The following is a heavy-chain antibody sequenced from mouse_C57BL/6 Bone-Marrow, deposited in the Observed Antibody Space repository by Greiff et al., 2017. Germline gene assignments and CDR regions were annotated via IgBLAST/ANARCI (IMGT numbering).Heavy chain of an antibody. D-gene: IGHD1-1*01. Sequence: QVQLKQPGAELVKPGASVKLSCKASGYTFTSYWMHWVKQRPGRGLEWIGRIDPNSGGTKYNEKFKSKATLTVDKPSSTAYMQLSSLTSEDSAFYYCARPFTTVVDWYFDVWGTGTTVTVSS. CDR2: IDPNSGGT. CDR1: GYTFTSYW. V-gene: IGHV1-72*01. J-gene: IGHJ1*03. CDR3: ARPFTTVVDWYFDV.